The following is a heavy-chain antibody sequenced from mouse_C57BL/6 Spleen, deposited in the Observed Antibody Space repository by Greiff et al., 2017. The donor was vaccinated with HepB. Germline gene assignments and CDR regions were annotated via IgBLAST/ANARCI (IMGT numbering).Heavy chain of an antibody. CDR2: FHPYNDDT. CDR3: ARRGYYGSSLWYFDV. D-gene: IGHD1-1*01. V-gene: IGHV1-47*01. J-gene: IGHJ1*03. Sequence: QVQLKESGAELVKPGASVKMSCKASGYTFTTYPIEWMKQNHGKSLEWIGNFHPYNDDTKYNEKFKGKATLTVEKSSSTVYLELSRLTSDDSAVYYCARRGYYGSSLWYFDVWGTGTTVTVSS. CDR1: GYTFTTYP.